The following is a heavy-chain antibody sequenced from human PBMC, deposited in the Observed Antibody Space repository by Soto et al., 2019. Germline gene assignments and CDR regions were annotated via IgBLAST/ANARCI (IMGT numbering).Heavy chain of an antibody. CDR3: ARMASFGSLNWFDP. CDR1: GYTFTNND. CDR2: MNPGSGDT. Sequence: ASVKVSCKASGYTFTNNDVTWVRQATGQGLEWMGWMNPGSGDTGYAQKFQGRVTMTRDISIATAYMELSSLRSEDTAIYYCARMASFGSLNWFDPWGQGTLVTVSS. J-gene: IGHJ5*02. D-gene: IGHD5-18*01. V-gene: IGHV1-8*01.